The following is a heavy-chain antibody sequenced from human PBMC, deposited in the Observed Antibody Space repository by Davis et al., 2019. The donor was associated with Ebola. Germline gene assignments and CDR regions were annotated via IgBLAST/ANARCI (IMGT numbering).Heavy chain of an antibody. Sequence: SETLSLTCTVSGGSVSSSTYYWSWIRQPPGKGLEWIRYVYYSGSTNYNPSFKSRVTISLDTSKNRFSLKLSSVTAADTAVYFCAREDSSGWYVTDYWGQGTLVTVSS. V-gene: IGHV4-61*01. CDR3: AREDSSGWYVTDY. J-gene: IGHJ4*02. CDR2: VYYSGST. CDR1: GGSVSSSTYY. D-gene: IGHD6-19*01.